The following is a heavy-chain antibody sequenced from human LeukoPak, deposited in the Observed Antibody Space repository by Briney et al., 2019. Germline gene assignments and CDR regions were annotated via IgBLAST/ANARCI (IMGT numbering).Heavy chain of an antibody. CDR1: GFTYRKYA. CDR3: AKDLGSETVIVVFYAP. D-gene: IGHD3-22*01. CDR2: ISGSGNSI. J-gene: IGHJ1*01. Sequence: PAGSLRLSCAASGFTYRKYAMSWVRQAPGKGLEWVSSISGSGNSIYYTASVKGRFTISRDNSKNTLYLQMNSLRAEDSGVYYWAKDLGSETVIVVFYAPWGQGTLVTVSS. V-gene: IGHV3-23*01.